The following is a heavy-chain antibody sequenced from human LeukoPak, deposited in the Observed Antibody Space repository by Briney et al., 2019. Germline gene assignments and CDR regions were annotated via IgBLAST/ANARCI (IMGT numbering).Heavy chain of an antibody. V-gene: IGHV3-23*01. CDR2: MSGSGGST. CDR3: AKGTGSFLDYYYYYMDV. CDR1: GFTFSSYA. J-gene: IGHJ6*03. D-gene: IGHD6-13*01. Sequence: GGSLRLSCAASGFTFSSYAMSWVRQAPGKGLEWVSAMSGSGGSTYYADSVKGRFTISRDNSKNTLYLQMNSLRAEDTAVYYCAKGTGSFLDYYYYYMDVWGKGTTVTVSS.